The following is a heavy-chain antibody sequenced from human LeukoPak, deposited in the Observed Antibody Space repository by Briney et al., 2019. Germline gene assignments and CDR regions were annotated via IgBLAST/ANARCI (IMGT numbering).Heavy chain of an antibody. CDR2: IYYSGST. V-gene: IGHV4-59*01. D-gene: IGHD6-13*01. J-gene: IGHJ4*02. CDR1: GGSISSYY. CDR3: ARQGSSWPYYFDY. Sequence: SETLSLTCTVSGGSISSYYWSWIRQPPGKGLEWIGYIYYSGSTNYNPSLKSRVTISIDTSKNQFSLKLSSVTAADTAVYYCARQGSSWPYYFDYWGQGTLVTVSS.